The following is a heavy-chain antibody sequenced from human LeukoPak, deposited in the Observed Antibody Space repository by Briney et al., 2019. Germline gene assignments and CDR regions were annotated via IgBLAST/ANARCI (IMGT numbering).Heavy chain of an antibody. Sequence: SETLSLTCAVYGGSFSGYYWTWIRQPPGKGLEWIGEINHSGRTNYNPSLKSRVTISVDTSKNQFSLYLNSVTAADTAVHYCVRGLYIRDYWGQGTLVTVSS. D-gene: IGHD1-20*01. CDR1: GGSFSGYY. CDR3: VRGLYIRDY. CDR2: INHSGRT. V-gene: IGHV4-34*01. J-gene: IGHJ4*02.